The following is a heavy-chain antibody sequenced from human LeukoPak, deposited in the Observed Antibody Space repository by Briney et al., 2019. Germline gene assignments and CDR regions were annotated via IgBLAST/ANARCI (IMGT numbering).Heavy chain of an antibody. CDR3: AREAYDVLTSDWFAP. CDR1: GGSISSSHW. V-gene: IGHV4-4*02. CDR2: IYHSGST. J-gene: IGHJ5*02. Sequence: PSGTLSPTCAVSGGSISSSHWWSWVRQPPGKGLEWIGEIYHSGSTNYNPSLKSRVTISVDTSKNQFSLKLSSVTAADTAMYYCAREAYDVLTSDWFAPWGQGTLVTVSS. D-gene: IGHD3-9*01.